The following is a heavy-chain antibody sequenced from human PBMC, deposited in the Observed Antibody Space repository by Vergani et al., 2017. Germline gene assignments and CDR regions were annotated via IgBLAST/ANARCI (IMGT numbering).Heavy chain of an antibody. D-gene: IGHD1-1*01. CDR2: IYPAVSDT. V-gene: IGHV5-51*01. Sequence: EVELVQSGPEMRKPGESLKISCNGSEYSFGNYLIGWVRQMPGKGLEWMGIIYPAVSDTRYSPSFQGQVTISADKSISTAFLQWDSLKASDTALYYCARHTTYTDSWGQGTLVTVSS. CDR1: EYSFGNYL. J-gene: IGHJ4*02. CDR3: ARHTTYTDS.